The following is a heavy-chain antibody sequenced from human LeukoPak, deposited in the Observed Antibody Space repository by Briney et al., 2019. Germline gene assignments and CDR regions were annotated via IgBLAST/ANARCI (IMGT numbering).Heavy chain of an antibody. CDR2: INTNTGNP. CDR3: ARDLYVAAAGAFDY. J-gene: IGHJ4*02. CDR1: GYTFTSYA. V-gene: IGHV7-4-1*02. D-gene: IGHD6-13*01. Sequence: GASVKVSCKASGYTFTSYAMNWVRQAPGQGLEWMGWINTNTGNPTYAQGFTGRFVFSLDTSVSTAYLQISSLKAGDTAVYYCARDLYVAAAGAFDYWGQGTLVTVSS.